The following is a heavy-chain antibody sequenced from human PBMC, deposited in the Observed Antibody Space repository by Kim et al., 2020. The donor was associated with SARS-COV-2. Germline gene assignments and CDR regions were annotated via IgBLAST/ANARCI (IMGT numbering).Heavy chain of an antibody. CDR3: VRPALSAIGQDWYFDL. CDR2: IFYDGDNS. Sequence: GGSLRLSCAASGFTLSGYWMHWVRQAPGKGLMWISRIFYDGDNSDYADSVRGRFTVSWDNAKDAIYLQLNSLRVEDTGVYYCVRPALSAIGQDWYFDLWGRGTLVTVSS. V-gene: IGHV3-74*01. D-gene: IGHD2-2*01. J-gene: IGHJ2*01. CDR1: GFTLSGYW.